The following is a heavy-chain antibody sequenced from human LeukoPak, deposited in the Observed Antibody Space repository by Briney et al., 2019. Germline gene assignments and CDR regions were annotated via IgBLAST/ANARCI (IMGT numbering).Heavy chain of an antibody. CDR3: ASLATIIIVPTATPHDYFDP. V-gene: IGHV3-30-3*01. D-gene: IGHD2-2*01. Sequence: AGGSLRLSCAASGFTFRNYALHWVRQAPGKGLEWVAFISFDGTKKYYADSLKGRFTISRDNSKNTLSLQMNSLRVEDTAVYYCASLATIIIVPTATPHDYFDPWGQGTVVTVSS. CDR1: GFTFRNYA. CDR2: ISFDGTKK. J-gene: IGHJ5*02.